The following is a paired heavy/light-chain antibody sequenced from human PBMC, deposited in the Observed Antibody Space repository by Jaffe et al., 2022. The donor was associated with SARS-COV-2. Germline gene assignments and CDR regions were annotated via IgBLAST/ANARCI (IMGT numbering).Heavy chain of an antibody. V-gene: IGHV1-69*01. Sequence: QVQLVQSGAEVKKPGSSVKVSCKASGGTFSSYAISWVRQAPGQGLEWMGGIIPIFGTANYAQKFQGRVTITADESTSTAYMELSSLRSEDTAVYYCARSTPYYDSSGYYYVPGFDYWGQGTLVTVSS. CDR1: GGTFSSYA. CDR2: IIPIFGTA. CDR3: ARSTPYYDSSGYYYVPGFDY. D-gene: IGHD3-22*01. J-gene: IGHJ4*02.
Light chain of an antibody. Sequence: DIQMTQSPSSLSASVGDRVTITCRASQSISSYLNWYQQKPGKAPKLLIYAASSLQSGVPSRFSGSGSGTDFTLTISSLQPEDFATYYCQQSYSTSYTFGQGTKLEIK. CDR3: QQSYSTSYT. J-gene: IGKJ2*01. V-gene: IGKV1-39*01. CDR2: AAS. CDR1: QSISSY.